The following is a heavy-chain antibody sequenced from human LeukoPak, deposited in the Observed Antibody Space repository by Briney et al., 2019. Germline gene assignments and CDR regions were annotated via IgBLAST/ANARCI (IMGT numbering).Heavy chain of an antibody. CDR3: ARDQTSLDDGSGYRKYSFGF. V-gene: IGHV3-21*01. CDR1: GFTFSTYS. CDR2: ISISSNYI. J-gene: IGHJ4*02. Sequence: GGSLRLSCAASGFTFSTYSMNWVRQAPGKGLEWVSSISISSNYIYYADSVEGRFTISRDNAKNSLHLQMNSLRAEDTAVYYCARDQTSLDDGSGYRKYSFGFWGQGTLVTVSS. D-gene: IGHD3-22*01.